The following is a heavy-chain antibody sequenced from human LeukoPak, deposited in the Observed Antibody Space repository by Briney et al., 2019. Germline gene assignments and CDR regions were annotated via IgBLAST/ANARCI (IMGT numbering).Heavy chain of an antibody. CDR2: IYYSRST. D-gene: IGHD6-13*01. CDR1: GGSISSSSYY. Sequence: SETLSLTCTVSGGSISSSSYYWSWIRQPPGKGLEWIGYIYYSRSTNYNPSLRSRVTVSADTSKNQFSLKLSSVTAADTAVYFCARHAGITVPGDYFDHWGQGTLVTVSS. V-gene: IGHV4-61*05. CDR3: ARHAGITVPGDYFDH. J-gene: IGHJ4*02.